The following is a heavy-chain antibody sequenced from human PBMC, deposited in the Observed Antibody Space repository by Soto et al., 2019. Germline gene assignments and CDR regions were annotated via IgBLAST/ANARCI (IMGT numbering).Heavy chain of an antibody. CDR3: ARDPGPDPPYYDILTGYYSSCFDP. CDR1: GFTFSSYG. CDR2: IWYDGSNK. D-gene: IGHD3-9*01. J-gene: IGHJ5*02. V-gene: IGHV3-33*01. Sequence: PGGSLRLSCAASGFTFSSYGMHWVRQAPGKGLEWVAVIWYDGSNKYYADSVKGRFTISRDNSKNTLYLQMNSLRAEDTAVYYCARDPGPDPPYYDILTGYYSSCFDPWGQGTLVTVSS.